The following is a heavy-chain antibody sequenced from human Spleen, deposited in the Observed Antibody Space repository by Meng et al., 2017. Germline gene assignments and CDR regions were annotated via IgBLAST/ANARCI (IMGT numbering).Heavy chain of an antibody. CDR1: GYTFTSYG. CDR2: IIPILDTS. D-gene: IGHD3-22*01. J-gene: IGHJ4*02. CDR3: ARVSVSSYYDTSGYYLGD. Sequence: SVKVSCKASGYTFTSYGISWVRQAPGHGLEWMGGIIPILDTSNYAQKFQDRVTLGADKSTRTAYMELSSLRSEDTALYYCARVSVSSYYDTSGYYLGDWGQGTLVTVSS. V-gene: IGHV1-69*10.